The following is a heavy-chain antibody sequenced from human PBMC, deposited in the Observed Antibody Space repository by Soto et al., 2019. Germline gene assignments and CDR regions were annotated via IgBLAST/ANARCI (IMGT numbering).Heavy chain of an antibody. CDR2: IYYSGST. J-gene: IGHJ4*02. V-gene: IGHV4-59*01. D-gene: IGHD6-13*01. CDR3: ARVVGDSSSWYLY. Sequence: SETLSLTCTVSGGSISSYYWSWIRQPPGKGLEWIGYIYYSGSTNYNPSLKSRVTISVDTSKNQFSLKLSSVTAADTAVYYCARVVGDSSSWYLYWGQGTLVTVSS. CDR1: GGSISSYY.